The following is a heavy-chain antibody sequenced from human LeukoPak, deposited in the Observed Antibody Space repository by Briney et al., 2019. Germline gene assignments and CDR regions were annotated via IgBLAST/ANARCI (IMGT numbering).Heavy chain of an antibody. CDR1: GVTFSDYY. CDR3: ARSLEGYHYCIDV. Sequence: GGSLRLSCAASGVTFSDYYMSWIRQAPGKGLQWVSYIGTGATITYYADSVKGRFTISRDNAKNSLYLQMNSLRVEDTAVYDCARSLEGYHYCIDVWGKGTTVTVSS. J-gene: IGHJ6*03. D-gene: IGHD6-13*01. CDR2: IGTGATIT. V-gene: IGHV3-11*04.